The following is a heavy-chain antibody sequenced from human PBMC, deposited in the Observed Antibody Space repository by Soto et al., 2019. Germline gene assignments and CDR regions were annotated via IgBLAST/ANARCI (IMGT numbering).Heavy chain of an antibody. CDR1: GDSISSYY. J-gene: IGHJ6*02. V-gene: IGHV4-59*08. CDR3: ARALTTVTPYYYYYYAMDV. CDR2: IYYSGST. D-gene: IGHD4-17*01. Sequence: QVQLQESGPGLVKPSETLSLTCTVSGDSISSYYWSWIRQPPGKGLEWIGYIYYSGSTNYNPSLRRRVPTLVATSKNQFSVKLSSVTAADTAVYYCARALTTVTPYYYYYYAMDVWGQGTTVTVSS.